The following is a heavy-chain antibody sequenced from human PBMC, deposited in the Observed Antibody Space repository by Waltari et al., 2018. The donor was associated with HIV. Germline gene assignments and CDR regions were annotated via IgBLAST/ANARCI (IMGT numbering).Heavy chain of an antibody. J-gene: IGHJ6*02. CDR3: AKGPDYGGYSYYSYGLDV. D-gene: IGHD4-17*01. CDR2: IYYSGST. V-gene: IGHV4-39*07. CDR1: GGSISSSSYY. Sequence: QLQLQESGPGLVKPSETLSLTCTVSGGSISSSSYYWGWIRQPPGKGLEWIGSIYYSGSTYYNPSLKSRVTISVDTSKNQFSLKLSSVTAADTAVYYCAKGPDYGGYSYYSYGLDVWGPGTTVTVS.